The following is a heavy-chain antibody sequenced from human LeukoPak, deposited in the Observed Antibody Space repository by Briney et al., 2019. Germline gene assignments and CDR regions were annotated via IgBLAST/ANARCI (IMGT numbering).Heavy chain of an antibody. CDR3: ARDQGVSIAVAGLDY. Sequence: ASVKVSCKASGYTFTSYYMHWVRQAPGQGPEWMGIINPSGGSTSYAQKFQGRVTMTRDTSTSTVYMELSSLRSEDTAVYYCARDQGVSIAVAGLDYWGQGTLVTVSS. CDR2: INPSGGST. D-gene: IGHD6-19*01. J-gene: IGHJ4*02. CDR1: GYTFTSYY. V-gene: IGHV1-46*01.